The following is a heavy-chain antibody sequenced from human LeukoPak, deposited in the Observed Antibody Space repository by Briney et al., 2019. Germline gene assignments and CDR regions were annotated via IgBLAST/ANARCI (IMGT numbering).Heavy chain of an antibody. D-gene: IGHD3/OR15-3a*01. Sequence: SETLSLTCTVSGVSISSSNSYWGWIRQPPGKGLEWIGSIYYSGNTYYNASLKSQVSISIDTSKNQFSLRLSSVTAADTAVYYCARQTGSGLFILPGGQGTLVTVSS. V-gene: IGHV4-39*01. CDR2: IYYSGNT. CDR1: GVSISSSNSY. J-gene: IGHJ4*02. CDR3: ARQTGSGLFILP.